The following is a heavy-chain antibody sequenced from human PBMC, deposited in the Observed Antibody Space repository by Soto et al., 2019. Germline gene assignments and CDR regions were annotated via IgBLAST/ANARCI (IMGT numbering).Heavy chain of an antibody. Sequence: GGSLRLSCAASGFTFSSYGMHWVRQAPGKGLEWVAVISYDGSNKYYADSVKGRFTISRDNSKNTLYLQMNSLRAEDTAVYYCARGPYEYNSDWYVRWGQGNLVTVSS. J-gene: IGHJ4*02. D-gene: IGHD6-19*01. CDR2: ISYDGSNK. V-gene: IGHV3-30*03. CDR1: GFTFSSYG. CDR3: ARGPYEYNSDWYVR.